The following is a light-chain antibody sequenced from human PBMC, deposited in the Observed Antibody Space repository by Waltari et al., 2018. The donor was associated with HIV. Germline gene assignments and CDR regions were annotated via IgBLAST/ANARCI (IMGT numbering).Light chain of an antibody. CDR3: TTWDDSLSGPV. J-gene: IGLJ2*01. Sequence: QSVLTQPPSASGTPGQRVTISCSGSSSNIGGNFVFWYQQFPGTAPKLLSCMNHKRPSGVHDRFSCSKSCTSASLAISGLRSEDEADYYCTTWDDSLSGPVFGGGTKLTVL. V-gene: IGLV1-47*01. CDR1: SSNIGGNF. CDR2: MNH.